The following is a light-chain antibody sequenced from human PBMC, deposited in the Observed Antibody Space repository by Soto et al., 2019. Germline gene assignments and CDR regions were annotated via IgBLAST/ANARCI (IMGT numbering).Light chain of an antibody. Sequence: IVLTQSPDTLSLSPGERATLYCRASRSVSSSYLARYQHKAGQAPRLLISGASNRATDIPDRFSGSESGTDFTLTISRLEPEDFAVYYCQHYGSSPPYTFGQGTKLEIK. CDR3: QHYGSSPPYT. CDR1: RSVSSSY. V-gene: IGKV3-20*01. CDR2: GAS. J-gene: IGKJ2*01.